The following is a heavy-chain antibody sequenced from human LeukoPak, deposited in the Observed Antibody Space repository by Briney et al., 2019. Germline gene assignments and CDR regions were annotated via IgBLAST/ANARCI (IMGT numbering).Heavy chain of an antibody. CDR2: IIPILGIA. J-gene: IGHJ6*02. V-gene: IGHV1-69*04. CDR3: ARGGLLFGESYYYYGMDV. D-gene: IGHD3-10*01. Sequence: ASVKVSCKASGYTFTGYYIHWVRQAPGQGLEWMGRIIPILGIANYAQKFQGRVTITADKSTSTAYMELSSLRSEDTAVYYCARGGLLFGESYYYYGMDVWGQGTTVTVSS. CDR1: GYTFTGYY.